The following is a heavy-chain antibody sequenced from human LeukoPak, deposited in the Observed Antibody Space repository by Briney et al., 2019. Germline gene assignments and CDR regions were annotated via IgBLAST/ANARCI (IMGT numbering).Heavy chain of an antibody. D-gene: IGHD6-13*01. CDR2: ISYDGTNE. Sequence: PGRSLRLSCAASGFTFSNHAMHWVRQAPGKGLEWVAVISYDGTNEYYADSVKGRFTISRDNSRSSLYMQVDSLRTEDTAIYYCARDSSPIAAAIFDFWGQGTLVTVSS. J-gene: IGHJ4*02. CDR3: ARDSSPIAAAIFDF. V-gene: IGHV3-30-3*01. CDR1: GFTFSNHA.